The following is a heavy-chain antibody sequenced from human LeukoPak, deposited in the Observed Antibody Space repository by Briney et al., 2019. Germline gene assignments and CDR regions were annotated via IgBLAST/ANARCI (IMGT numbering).Heavy chain of an antibody. D-gene: IGHD3-10*01. Sequence: GGSLRLSCVASGFTFSRHWMSWVRQAPGKGLEWVANMKQDGSEIYYLDSVKGRFTISRDNAKNSLYLEMNSLRAEDTAVYYCARDFYYGSGSSENWFDPWGQGTLVTVSS. CDR1: GFTFSRHW. J-gene: IGHJ5*02. CDR3: ARDFYYGSGSSENWFDP. V-gene: IGHV3-7*01. CDR2: MKQDGSEI.